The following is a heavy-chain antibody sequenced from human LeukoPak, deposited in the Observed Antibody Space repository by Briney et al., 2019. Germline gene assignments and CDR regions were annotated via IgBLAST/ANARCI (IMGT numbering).Heavy chain of an antibody. J-gene: IGHJ4*02. V-gene: IGHV3-74*01. Sequence: PGGSLRLSCAASGFTFSSYWMHWVRQAPGKGLVWVSRINSDGSSTSYADSVKGRFTISRDNAKNTLYLQMNSLRAKDTAVYYCAREKGDYYDSSSFDQWGQGTLVTVSS. CDR1: GFTFSSYW. CDR3: AREKGDYYDSSSFDQ. CDR2: INSDGSST. D-gene: IGHD3-22*01.